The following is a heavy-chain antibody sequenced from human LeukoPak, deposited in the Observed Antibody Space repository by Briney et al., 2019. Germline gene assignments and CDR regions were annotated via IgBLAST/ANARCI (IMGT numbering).Heavy chain of an antibody. Sequence: GASVKVSCKASGYTFTSYDINWVRQATGQGLEWMGWMNPNSGNTGYAQKFQGRVTITADKSTSTAYMELSSLRSEDTAVYYCANNKGYGGNPDYWGQGTLVTVSS. CDR3: ANNKGYGGNPDY. CDR1: GYTFTSYD. J-gene: IGHJ4*02. V-gene: IGHV1-8*01. D-gene: IGHD4-23*01. CDR2: MNPNSGNT.